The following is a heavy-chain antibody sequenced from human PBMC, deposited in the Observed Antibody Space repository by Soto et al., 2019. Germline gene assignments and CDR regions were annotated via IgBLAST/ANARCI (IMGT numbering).Heavy chain of an antibody. CDR2: ISSSSSYI. CDR3: ARVYYYDSSGFLI. CDR1: GFTFSYYS. J-gene: IGHJ4*02. Sequence: PGGSLRLSCAASGFTFSYYSMNWVRQAPGKGLEWVSSISSSSSYIYYADSVKGRFTISRDNAKNSLYLQMSSLRAEDTAVYYCARVYYYDSSGFLIWGQGTLVTVPQ. D-gene: IGHD3-22*01. V-gene: IGHV3-21*01.